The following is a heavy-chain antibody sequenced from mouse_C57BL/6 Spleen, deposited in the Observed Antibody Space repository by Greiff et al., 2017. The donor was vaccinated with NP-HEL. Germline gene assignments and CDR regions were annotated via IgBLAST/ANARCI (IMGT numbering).Heavy chain of an antibody. Sequence: EVQGVESGGGLVQPKGSLKLSCAASGFSFNTYAMNWVRQAPGQGLEWVARIRSRSNNYATYYADSVKDRFTISRDDSESMLYLQMNNVKSEDTAVYYCVRQLAHWYFDVWGTGTTVTVSS. CDR2: IRSRSNNYAT. J-gene: IGHJ1*03. CDR3: VRQLAHWYFDV. V-gene: IGHV10-1*01. CDR1: GFSFNTYA.